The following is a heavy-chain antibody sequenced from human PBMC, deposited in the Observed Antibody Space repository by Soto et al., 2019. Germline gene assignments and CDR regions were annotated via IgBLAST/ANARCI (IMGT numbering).Heavy chain of an antibody. J-gene: IGHJ6*02. CDR1: GFTFSSYG. V-gene: IGHV3-33*01. CDR3: ARGLWGMEV. D-gene: IGHD2-21*01. CDR2: IWYDGSNK. Sequence: QVQLVESGGGVVQPGRSLRLSCAASGFTFSSYGMHWVRQAPGKGMEWVAVIWYDGSNKYYADSVKGRFTISRDNSKNSLYLHMNSLRAEDTAVYYCARGLWGMEVWGQGTTVTVYS.